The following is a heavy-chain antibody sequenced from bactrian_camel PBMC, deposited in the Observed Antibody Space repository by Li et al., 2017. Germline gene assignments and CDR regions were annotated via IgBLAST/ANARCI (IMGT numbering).Heavy chain of an antibody. CDR1: GFAFDDYA. V-gene: IGHV3-1*01. Sequence: DVQLVESGGGLVQPGGSLRLSCAAPGFAFDDYAMGWIRQAPGKGLEWVSSINSGSATNYGDSVKGRFTISRDNTKNTLYLQMNSLKVEDAAVYYCAVRRGGVWSMFGFWGQGTQVTVS. J-gene: IGHJ6*01. CDR3: AVRRGGVWSMFGF. CDR2: INSGSAT. D-gene: IGHD2*01.